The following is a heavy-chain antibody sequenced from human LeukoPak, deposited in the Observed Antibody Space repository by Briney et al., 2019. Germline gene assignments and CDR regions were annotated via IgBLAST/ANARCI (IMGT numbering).Heavy chain of an antibody. CDR3: ATGIAAAGTLFDY. CDR2: FDPEDGET. CDR1: GYTLTELS. Sequence: ASVKVSCKVSGYTLTELSMHWVRQAPGKGLEWMGGFDPEDGETIYTQKFQGRVTMTEDTSTDTAYMELSSLRSEDTAVYYCATGIAAAGTLFDYWGQGTLVTVSS. D-gene: IGHD6-13*01. V-gene: IGHV1-24*01. J-gene: IGHJ4*02.